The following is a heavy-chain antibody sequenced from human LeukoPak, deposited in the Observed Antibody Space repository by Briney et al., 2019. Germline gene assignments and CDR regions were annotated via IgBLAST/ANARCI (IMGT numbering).Heavy chain of an antibody. Sequence: GESLLISCRGSGYNFANSGIAWVRQVPGKGGEWLGIIYPGDSDTRYSPSFRGQVTISADKSISTAYLQWSSLKASDTAMYYCARLNDYSRWFDPWGQGTLVTVSA. CDR1: GYNFANSG. CDR3: ARLNDYSRWFDP. CDR2: IYPGDSDT. J-gene: IGHJ5*02. D-gene: IGHD3-16*01. V-gene: IGHV5-51*01.